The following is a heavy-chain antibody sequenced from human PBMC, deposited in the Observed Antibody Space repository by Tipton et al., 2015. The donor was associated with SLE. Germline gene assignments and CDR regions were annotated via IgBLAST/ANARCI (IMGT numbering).Heavy chain of an antibody. V-gene: IGHV3-9*01. Sequence: SLRLSCAASGFTFSSYWMHWVRQAPGKGLVWVSRISWNSGSIGYADSVKGRFTISRDNAKNSLYLQMNSLRAEDTALYYCAKDSAYESSGYYDYWGQGTLVTVSS. CDR1: GFTFSSYW. CDR3: AKDSAYESSGYYDY. J-gene: IGHJ4*02. CDR2: ISWNSGSI. D-gene: IGHD3-22*01.